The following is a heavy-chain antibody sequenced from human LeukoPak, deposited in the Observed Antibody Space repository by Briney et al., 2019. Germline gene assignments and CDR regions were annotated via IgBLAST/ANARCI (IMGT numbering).Heavy chain of an antibody. CDR1: GFTFRSYG. Sequence: PGGSLRVSCEGSGFTFRSYGMHWVRQAPGKGLEWVAVISYDGARKYYADSVKGRFTISRDNSKNTLSLQMNSLTPEDTAVYSCARSDYLYWYFDLWGRGTLVTVSS. V-gene: IGHV3-30*14. D-gene: IGHD1-26*01. CDR2: ISYDGARK. CDR3: ARSDYLYWYFDL. J-gene: IGHJ2*01.